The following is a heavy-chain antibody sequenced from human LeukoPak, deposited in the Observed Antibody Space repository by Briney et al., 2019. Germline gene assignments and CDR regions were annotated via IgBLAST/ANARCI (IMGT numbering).Heavy chain of an antibody. CDR1: GGSISSSSYY. Sequence: SEPLSLTCTVSGGSISSSSYYWGWIRQPPGKGLEWIGSIYYSGSTYYNPSLKSRVTISVDTSKNQFSLKLSSVTAADTAVYYCARLSVGATHYFDYWGQGTLVTVSS. J-gene: IGHJ4*02. D-gene: IGHD1-26*01. CDR2: IYYSGST. V-gene: IGHV4-39*01. CDR3: ARLSVGATHYFDY.